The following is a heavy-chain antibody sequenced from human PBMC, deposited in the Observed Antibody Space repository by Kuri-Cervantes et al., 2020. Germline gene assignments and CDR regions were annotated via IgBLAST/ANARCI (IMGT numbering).Heavy chain of an antibody. D-gene: IGHD2-15*01. CDR1: GFTFDDYG. J-gene: IGHJ6*02. CDR2: INWNGGST. CDR3: ARDRSGHYYYGMDV. V-gene: IGHV3-20*04. Sequence: GGSLRLSCAASGFTFDDYGMSWVRQAPGKGLEWVSGINWNGGSTGYADSVKGRFTISRDNAKNSLYLQMNSLRDEDTAVYYCARDRSGHYYYGMDVWGQGTTVTVSS.